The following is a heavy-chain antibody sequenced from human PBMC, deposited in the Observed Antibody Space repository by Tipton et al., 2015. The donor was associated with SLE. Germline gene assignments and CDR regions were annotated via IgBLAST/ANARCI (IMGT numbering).Heavy chain of an antibody. CDR3: ARSDWGY. Sequence: GSLRLSCAASGFTFSSYWMSWVRQAPGKGLEWVSSIISSSSYIYYADSVKGRFTISRDNAKNSLYRQMNSLRAEDTAVYYCARSDWGYWGQGTLVTVSS. D-gene: IGHD3/OR15-3a*01. CDR2: IISSSSYI. J-gene: IGHJ4*02. CDR1: GFTFSSYW. V-gene: IGHV3-21*03.